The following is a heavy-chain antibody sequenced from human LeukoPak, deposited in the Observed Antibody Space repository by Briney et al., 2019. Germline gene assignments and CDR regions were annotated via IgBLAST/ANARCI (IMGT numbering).Heavy chain of an antibody. V-gene: IGHV4-59*01. CDR2: IYYRGNT. CDR1: VGCISSVY. Sequence: SETLSLTCTGAVGCISSVYWIWIRGQPAKGLEWIGYIYYRGNTQYNPSLKSPVTISVDTSKNQFSLRLASVTAADTAVYYCARDLDYGGSSIWYFDLWGRGTLVTVSS. D-gene: IGHD4-23*01. J-gene: IGHJ2*01. CDR3: ARDLDYGGSSIWYFDL.